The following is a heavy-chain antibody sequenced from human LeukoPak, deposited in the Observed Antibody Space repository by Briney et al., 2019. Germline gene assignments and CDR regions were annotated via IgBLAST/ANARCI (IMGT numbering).Heavy chain of an antibody. J-gene: IGHJ4*02. V-gene: IGHV3-23*01. CDR3: AKGVTMIVVVITL. CDR2: ISGSGGST. CDR1: GFTFSSYA. D-gene: IGHD3-22*01. Sequence: GGSLRLSCAASGFTFSSYAMSWVRQAPGKGLEWVSAISGSGGSTYYADSVKGRFTISRDNSKNTLYLQMSSLRAEDTAVYYCAKGVTMIVVVITLWGQGTLVTVSS.